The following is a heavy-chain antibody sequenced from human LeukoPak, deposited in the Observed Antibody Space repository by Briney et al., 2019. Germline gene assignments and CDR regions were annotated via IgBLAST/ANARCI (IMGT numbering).Heavy chain of an antibody. D-gene: IGHD6-19*01. CDR2: IKEDGSEK. CDR3: AKFGLQWLPYPGFHN. V-gene: IGHV3-7*01. Sequence: PGGSLRLSCAASGFTFSSYWMSWVRQVPGKGLEWVANIKEDGSEKYYVDSVKGRFTISRDNVKNLLYLQMNSLRAEDAAVYYCAKFGLQWLPYPGFHNWGQGTVVIVSS. CDR1: GFTFSSYW. J-gene: IGHJ4*02.